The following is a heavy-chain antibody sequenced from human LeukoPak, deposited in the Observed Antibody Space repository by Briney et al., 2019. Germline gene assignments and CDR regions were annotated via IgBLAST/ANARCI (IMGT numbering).Heavy chain of an antibody. CDR1: GFTFSSHW. D-gene: IGHD1-26*01. CDR2: ISPDGSTT. J-gene: IGHJ4*02. Sequence: GGSLRLSCAASGFTFSSHWMHWVRQAPGKGLVWASVISPDGSTTNYAEPVKGRFTISRDNAKNTLYLQMNSLRTEDTAVYYCARPVGTTVSVDYWGQGTLVTVSS. V-gene: IGHV3-74*01. CDR3: ARPVGTTVSVDY.